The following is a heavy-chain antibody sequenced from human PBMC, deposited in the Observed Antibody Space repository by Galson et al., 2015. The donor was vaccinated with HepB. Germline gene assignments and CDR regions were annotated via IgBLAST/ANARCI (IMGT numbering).Heavy chain of an antibody. Sequence: SVKVSCKASGGTFTNYAVSWVRQAPGQGLEWMGGFIPTFGTTNYAQKFQGRVTITADKSATTAYMELSSLRSEDTAIFYCARHHDFWSAENWFDPWGQGTLVTVSS. J-gene: IGHJ5*02. V-gene: IGHV1-69*06. CDR3: ARHHDFWSAENWFDP. CDR2: FIPTFGTT. CDR1: GGTFTNYA. D-gene: IGHD3-3*01.